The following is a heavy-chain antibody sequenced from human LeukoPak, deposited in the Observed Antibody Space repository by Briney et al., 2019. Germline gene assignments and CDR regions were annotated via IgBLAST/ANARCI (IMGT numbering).Heavy chain of an antibody. V-gene: IGHV4-59*01. D-gene: IGHD3-10*01. CDR1: GASISSYY. Sequence: PSETLSLTCTVSGASISSYYWSWIRQPPGKGLEWIGYIYYSGSTNYNPSLKSRVTISLDTSKNQFSLKLSSVTAADTAVYYCARRSITMVRGVRRYFQHWGQGTLVTVSS. CDR3: ARRSITMVRGVRRYFQH. CDR2: IYYSGST. J-gene: IGHJ1*01.